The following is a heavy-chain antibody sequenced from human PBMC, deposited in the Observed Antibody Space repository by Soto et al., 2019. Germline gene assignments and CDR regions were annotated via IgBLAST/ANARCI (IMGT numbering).Heavy chain of an antibody. D-gene: IGHD2-15*01. CDR2: IWYDGINK. J-gene: IGHJ6*02. CDR3: ERDRVQMVDGLDV. Sequence: QVQLVESGGGVVQPGRSLRLSCAASGFTFSNNGMHWVRQAPGKGLEWVAVIWYDGINKYYADSVKGRFIISRDNSKNTVYLHMNSLRAEDTAVYYCERDRVQMVDGLDVWGQGTTVTVSS. V-gene: IGHV3-33*01. CDR1: GFTFSNNG.